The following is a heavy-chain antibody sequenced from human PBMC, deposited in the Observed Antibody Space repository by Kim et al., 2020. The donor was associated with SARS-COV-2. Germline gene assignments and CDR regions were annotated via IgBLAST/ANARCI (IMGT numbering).Heavy chain of an antibody. V-gene: IGHV4-34*01. CDR1: GGSFSDFY. J-gene: IGHJ4*01. Sequence: SETLSLTCAVYGGSFSDFYWNWIRQSPGKGLEWIGEINHSRSTNYNPSLMSRVTISVDTSKSQFSLKLNSVTAADTAVYYCARGSKGGGSYLNYWGRGTLVTVSS. D-gene: IGHD3-16*01. CDR2: INHSRST. CDR3: ARGSKGGGSYLNY.